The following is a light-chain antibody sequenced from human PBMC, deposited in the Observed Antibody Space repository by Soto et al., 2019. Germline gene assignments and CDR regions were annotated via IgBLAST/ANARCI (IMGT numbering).Light chain of an antibody. J-gene: IGKJ2*01. CDR3: QQTYTAPRT. CDR1: QTIYNY. Sequence: DIQMTQSPSYLPTSVGDRVTITCRASQTIYNYVTWYQQKPGKAPRMLVFGAIRVQNGIPSRFSGTGSETDFTLTINDVQPEDFATYFCQQTYTAPRTFGQGTTLEI. V-gene: IGKV1-39*01. CDR2: GAI.